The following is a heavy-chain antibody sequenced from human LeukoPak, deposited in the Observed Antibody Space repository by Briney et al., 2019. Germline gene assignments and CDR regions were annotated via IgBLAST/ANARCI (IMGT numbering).Heavy chain of an antibody. CDR2: INPSGGST. CDR3: ARDSRNNYYDSSCFDY. Sequence: ASVKVSCKASGYTFTSYYIHWVRQAPGQGLEWMGIINPSGGSTSYAQKFQGRVTMTRDTSTSTVYMELSSLRSEDTAVYYCARDSRNNYYDSSCFDYWGQGTLVTVSS. V-gene: IGHV1-46*01. J-gene: IGHJ4*02. D-gene: IGHD3-22*01. CDR1: GYTFTSYY.